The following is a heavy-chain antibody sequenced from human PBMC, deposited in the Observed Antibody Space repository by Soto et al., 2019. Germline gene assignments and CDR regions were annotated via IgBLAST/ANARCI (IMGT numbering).Heavy chain of an antibody. D-gene: IGHD3-10*01. V-gene: IGHV3-15*01. CDR2: IKSKTDGGAT. J-gene: IGHJ4*02. Sequence: EVQLVESGGGLLKPGGALRLSCAASGFTFSNAWMNWVRQAPGKVLEWVGRIKSKTDGGATEYAVPVKGRFTISRDDSNNTLYLQINSLKIEDTAVYYCTYYHGSGTMYWGQGTLVTVSS. CDR3: TYYHGSGTMY. CDR1: GFTFSNAW.